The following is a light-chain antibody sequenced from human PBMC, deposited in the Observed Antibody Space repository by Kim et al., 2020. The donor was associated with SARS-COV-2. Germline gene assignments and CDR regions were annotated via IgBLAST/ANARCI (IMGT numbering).Light chain of an antibody. Sequence: PGERATPSCRATQSVSAKDIAPYKRKRGQAPRRLIYGASTRATRIPGRCTGSGCGTDFTLTIRRLGPEDFAVYNSQQYEIVPRTFGQGTKVDSK. CDR3: QQYEIVPRT. V-gene: IGKV3-20*01. CDR2: GAS. J-gene: IGKJ1*01. CDR1: QSVSAKD.